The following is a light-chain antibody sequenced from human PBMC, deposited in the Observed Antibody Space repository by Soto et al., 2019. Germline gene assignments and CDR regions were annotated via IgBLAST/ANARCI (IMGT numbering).Light chain of an antibody. J-gene: IGKJ4*01. CDR2: LGS. V-gene: IGKV2-28*01. Sequence: DLVMTQSPLSLPVTPGEPASISCRSSQSLLHSNGYNYLDWYLQKPGQSPRLLIYLGSNRASGVPGRFSGSGSGTDFTLKISRVEAEDVGVYYCMQALQTPLTFGGGTKVEIK. CDR1: QSLLHSNGYNY. CDR3: MQALQTPLT.